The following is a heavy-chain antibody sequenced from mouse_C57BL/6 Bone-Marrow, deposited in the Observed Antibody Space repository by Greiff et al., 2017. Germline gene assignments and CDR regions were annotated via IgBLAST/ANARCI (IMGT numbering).Heavy chain of an antibody. CDR1: GYTFTSYW. CDR3: GGGWLPWYFYV. V-gene: IGHV1-50*01. D-gene: IGHD2-3*01. Sequence: VQLQQPGAELVKPGASVKLSCKASGYTFTSYWMQWVKQRPGQGLEWIGEIDPSDSYTNYNQKFKGKATLTVDTSSSTAYMQLSSRTSEDSAVYNWGGGWLPWYFYVWGTGTTVTVSS. J-gene: IGHJ1*03. CDR2: IDPSDSYT.